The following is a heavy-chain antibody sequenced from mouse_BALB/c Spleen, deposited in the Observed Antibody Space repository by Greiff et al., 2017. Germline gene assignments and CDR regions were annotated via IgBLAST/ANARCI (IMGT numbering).Heavy chain of an antibody. CDR3: AREENYGYDRAWFAY. V-gene: IGHV3-2*02. J-gene: IGHJ3*01. D-gene: IGHD2-2*01. Sequence: VQLKESGPGLVKPSQSLSLTCTVTGYSITSDYAWNWIRQFPGNKLEWMGYISYSGSTSYNPSLKSRISITRDTSKNQFFLQLNSVTTEDTATYYCAREENYGYDRAWFAYWGQGTLVTVSA. CDR1: GYSITSDYA. CDR2: ISYSGST.